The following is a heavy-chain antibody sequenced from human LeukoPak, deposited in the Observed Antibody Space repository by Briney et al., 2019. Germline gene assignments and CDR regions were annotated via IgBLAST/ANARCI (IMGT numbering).Heavy chain of an antibody. D-gene: IGHD1-1*01. V-gene: IGHV4-34*01. CDR1: GGSISSYY. CDR3: ARVLERVNVPYYFDY. Sequence: TSETLSLTCTVSGGSISSYYWSWIRQPPGKGLEWIGEINHSGSTNYNPSLKSRVTISVDTSKNQFSLKLSSVTAADTAVYYCARVLERVNVPYYFDYWGQGTLVTVSS. CDR2: INHSGST. J-gene: IGHJ4*02.